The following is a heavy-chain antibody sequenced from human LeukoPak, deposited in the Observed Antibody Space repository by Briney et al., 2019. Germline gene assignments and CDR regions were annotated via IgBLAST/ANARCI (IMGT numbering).Heavy chain of an antibody. Sequence: SGPTLVNPTQTLTLTCTFSGFSLSTSGMRVSWIRQPPGKALEWLARIDWDDDKFCSTSLKTRLTIFKDTTKNQVVLTMTNMDPVDTATYYCARTPSSSSYFDYWGQGTQVTVSS. V-gene: IGHV2-70*04. CDR1: GFSLSTSGMR. CDR3: ARTPSSSSYFDY. J-gene: IGHJ4*02. D-gene: IGHD6-6*01. CDR2: IDWDDDK.